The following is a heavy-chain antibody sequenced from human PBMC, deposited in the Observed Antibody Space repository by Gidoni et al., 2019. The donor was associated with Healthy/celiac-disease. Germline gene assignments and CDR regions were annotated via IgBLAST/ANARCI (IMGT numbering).Heavy chain of an antibody. CDR3: ARGYPMNYYDSTRVAFDI. CDR2: IYTSGST. CDR1: GGSISSYY. Sequence: QVQLQESGPGLVKPSETLSLTCSVAGGSISSYYWSWIRQPAGKGLEWIGRIYTSGSTNYNPSLKSRVTMSVDTSKNQFSLKLSSVTAADTAVYYCARGYPMNYYDSTRVAFDIWGQGTMVTVSS. V-gene: IGHV4-4*07. J-gene: IGHJ3*02. D-gene: IGHD3-22*01.